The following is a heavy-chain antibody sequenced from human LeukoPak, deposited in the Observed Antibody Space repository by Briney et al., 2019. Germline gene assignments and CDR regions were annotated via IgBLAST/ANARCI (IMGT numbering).Heavy chain of an antibody. Sequence: KFQGRVTITRDTSASTAYMELSSLRSEDTAVYYCARVATQWLVFPDRWGQGTLVTVSS. D-gene: IGHD6-19*01. CDR3: ARVATQWLVFPDR. J-gene: IGHJ4*02. V-gene: IGHV1-3*01.